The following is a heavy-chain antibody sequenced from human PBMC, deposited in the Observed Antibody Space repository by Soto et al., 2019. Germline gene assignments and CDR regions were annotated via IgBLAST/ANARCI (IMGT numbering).Heavy chain of an antibody. CDR1: GVTFSSFA. J-gene: IGHJ5*02. V-gene: IGHV1-69*01. CDR3: ARSTGSGFRPGTHRFDWFDP. D-gene: IGHD5-12*01. Sequence: QVQLVQSGAEVKQPGSSVKVSCQASGVTFSSFAISWVRQAPGQGLEWMGGIIPIFRTPNYAQNYQGRDTLTADESTSSVYMELSRLRSEDTAVYYCARSTGSGFRPGTHRFDWFDPWGQGTVVTVSS. CDR2: IIPIFRTP.